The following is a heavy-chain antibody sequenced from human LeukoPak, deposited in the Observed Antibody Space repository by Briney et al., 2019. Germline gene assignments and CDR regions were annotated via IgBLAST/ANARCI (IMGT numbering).Heavy chain of an antibody. CDR2: IYYSGST. CDR1: GGSISSYY. CDR3: ARVGSSSSLMIDY. D-gene: IGHD6-13*01. J-gene: IGHJ4*02. Sequence: SETLSLTCTVSGGSISSYYWSWIRQPPGKGLEWIGYIYYSGSTNYNPSLKSRVTISVDTSKNQFSPKLSSVTAADTAVYYCARVGSSSSLMIDYWGQGTLVTVSS. V-gene: IGHV4-59*01.